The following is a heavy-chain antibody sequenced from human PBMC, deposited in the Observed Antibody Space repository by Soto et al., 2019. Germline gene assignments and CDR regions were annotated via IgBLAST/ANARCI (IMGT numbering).Heavy chain of an antibody. CDR1: GFSLSTSGVG. D-gene: IGHD2-15*01. CDR2: IYWDDDK. Sequence: QITLKESGPTLVKPTQTLTLTCTFSGFSLSTSGVGVGWIRQPPGKALEWLALIYWDDDKRYSPSLNSRLTITKDTTKNQVVLTMTIIDPVDTATYYCAVSRPPRYCSGGSCYSPRAFDYWGQGTLVTVSS. CDR3: AVSRPPRYCSGGSCYSPRAFDY. J-gene: IGHJ4*02. V-gene: IGHV2-5*02.